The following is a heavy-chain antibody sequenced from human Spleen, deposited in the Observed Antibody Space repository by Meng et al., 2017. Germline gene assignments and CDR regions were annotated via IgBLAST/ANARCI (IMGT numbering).Heavy chain of an antibody. CDR2: INAGNGNT. CDR1: RYTFTSYA. V-gene: IGHV1-3*01. J-gene: IGHJ4*02. D-gene: IGHD3-22*01. Sequence: VERLHAGGEVKKPGSAGKVYCKASRYTFTSYAMHWVRQAPGQRLEWMGWINAGNGNTKYSQKFQGRVTITRDTSASTAYMELSSLRSEDTAVYYCARGSEYYYDSSGYFPLWGQGTLVTVSS. CDR3: ARGSEYYYDSSGYFPL.